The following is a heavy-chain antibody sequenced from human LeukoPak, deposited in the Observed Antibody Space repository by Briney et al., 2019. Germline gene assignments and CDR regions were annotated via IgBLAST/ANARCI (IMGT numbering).Heavy chain of an antibody. CDR3: AFGVVATPDAFDI. CDR2: IYHSGST. V-gene: IGHV4-30-4*08. D-gene: IGHD5-12*01. CDR1: GRSISSGDYY. Sequence: SQTLSLTCTVSGRSISSGDYYWSWIRQPPGKGPEWIVYIYHSGSTYYNPSLKSRVTISVDTSKNQFSLKLSSVTAADTAVYYCAFGVVATPDAFDIWGQGTMVTVSS. J-gene: IGHJ3*02.